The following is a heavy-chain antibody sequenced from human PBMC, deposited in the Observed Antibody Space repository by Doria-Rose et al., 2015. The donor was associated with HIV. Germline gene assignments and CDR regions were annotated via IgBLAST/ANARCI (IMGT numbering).Heavy chain of an antibody. Sequence: QITLEESGPVLVKPTETLTLTCTVSGVSLSSPGMGVSWIRQPPGKALEWLANIFSDDERSYKTSLRSRLTISRGSSKRQVVLTMTDMDPVDTATYYCARIKSSRWYHKYYFDFWGQGTLVIVSA. V-gene: IGHV2-26*01. CDR2: IFSDDER. CDR1: GVSLSSPGMG. J-gene: IGHJ4*02. D-gene: IGHD6-13*01. CDR3: ARIKSSRWYHKYYFDF.